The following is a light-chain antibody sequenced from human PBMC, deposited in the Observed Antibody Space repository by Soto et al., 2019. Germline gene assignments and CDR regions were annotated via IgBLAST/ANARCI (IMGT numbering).Light chain of an antibody. J-gene: IGLJ1*01. CDR1: NSDVGSFNA. CDR3: CSRGGVSPTYV. Sequence: QSALTQPASVTGSPGQSIAISCTGTNSDVGSFNAVSWYQQDPGKAPKLIIYEVTKRPSGVSDRFSGSKSGNTASLTISGLRAEDEADYHCCSRGGVSPTYVFGTGIKVTVL. CDR2: EVT. V-gene: IGLV2-23*02.